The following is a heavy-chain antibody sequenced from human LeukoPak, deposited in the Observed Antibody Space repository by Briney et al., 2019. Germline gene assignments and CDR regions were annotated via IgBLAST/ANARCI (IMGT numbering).Heavy chain of an antibody. CDR1: GGSISSYH. CDR3: ARAPERWYSYGSYTYYYMDV. J-gene: IGHJ6*03. Sequence: SETLSLTCTVSGGSISSYHWNWIRQPPGKGLEWIGSISYSGSTNYNPSLESRVTISVDTSKNQISLKLSSVTAADTTVYYCARAPERWYSYGSYTYYYMDVWGKGTTVTVSS. CDR2: ISYSGST. V-gene: IGHV4-59*01. D-gene: IGHD5-18*01.